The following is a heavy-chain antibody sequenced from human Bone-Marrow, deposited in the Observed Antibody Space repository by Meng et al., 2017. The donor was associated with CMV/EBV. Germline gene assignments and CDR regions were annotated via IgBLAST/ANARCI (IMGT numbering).Heavy chain of an antibody. CDR1: GGTFSSST. D-gene: IGHD2-2*01. Sequence: SVKVSCQAPGGTFSSSTISWVRQAPGQGLEWMGRIIPILGIANYAQKFQGRVTITADKSTSTAYMELSSLRSEDTAVYYCASRTGYCSSTSCRADEPGVDYWGQGTLVTVSS. V-gene: IGHV1-69*02. CDR2: IIPILGIA. CDR3: ASRTGYCSSTSCRADEPGVDY. J-gene: IGHJ4*02.